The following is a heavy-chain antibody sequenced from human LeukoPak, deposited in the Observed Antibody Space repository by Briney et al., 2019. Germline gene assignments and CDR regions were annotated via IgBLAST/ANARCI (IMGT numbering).Heavy chain of an antibody. D-gene: IGHD6-19*01. CDR1: GFTFSSYG. CDR3: AKDTRIAVAGDPDY. J-gene: IGHJ4*02. V-gene: IGHV3-30*02. Sequence: PGGSLRLFCAASGFTFSSYGMHWVRQAPGKVLEWVAFIRYDGSNKYYADSVKGRFTISRDNSKNTLYLQMNSLRAEDTAVYYCAKDTRIAVAGDPDYWGQGTLVTVSS. CDR2: IRYDGSNK.